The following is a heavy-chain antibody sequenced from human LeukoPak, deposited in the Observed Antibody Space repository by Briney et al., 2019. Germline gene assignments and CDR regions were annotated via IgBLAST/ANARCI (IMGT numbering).Heavy chain of an antibody. D-gene: IGHD1-7*01. CDR2: ISAYNGNT. Sequence: GASVKVSCKASGYTFTSYGISWVRQAPGQGLEWMGWISAYNGNTNYAQKLQSRVTMTTDTSTSTAYMELRSLRSDDSAVYYCARDQLELAYYYYYYMDVWGKGTTVTVPS. CDR1: GYTFTSYG. V-gene: IGHV1-18*01. J-gene: IGHJ6*03. CDR3: ARDQLELAYYYYYYMDV.